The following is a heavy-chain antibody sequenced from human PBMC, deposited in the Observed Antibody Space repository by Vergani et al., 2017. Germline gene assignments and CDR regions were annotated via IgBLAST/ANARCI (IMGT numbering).Heavy chain of an antibody. CDR3: ARDIVVVPAGRYFDY. CDR2: IYHSGNT. Sequence: QVQLQESGPGLVKPSETLSLTCGVSGYSISSGYYWGWIRQPPGKGLEWIGNIYHSGNTYYNPSLKSRVTISVDTSKNQFSLKLSSVTAADTAVYYCARDIVVVPAGRYFDYWGQGTLVTVSS. J-gene: IGHJ4*02. V-gene: IGHV4-38-2*02. CDR1: GYSISSGYY. D-gene: IGHD2-2*01.